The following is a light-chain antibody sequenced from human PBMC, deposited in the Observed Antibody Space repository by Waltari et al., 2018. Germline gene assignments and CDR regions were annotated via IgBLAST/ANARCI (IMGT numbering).Light chain of an antibody. J-gene: IGLJ1*01. CDR1: DSDVGAYDF. CDR3: SSYTTSSAPGV. V-gene: IGLV2-14*01. Sequence: QSALPQPASVSGSPGQSITISCSGTDSDVGAYDFVSWYQQHPGKAPHLIMYEVSNRPSGISNRFSASKSGNTASLTISGLQAEDEADYYCSSYTTSSAPGVFGTGTRVTVL. CDR2: EVS.